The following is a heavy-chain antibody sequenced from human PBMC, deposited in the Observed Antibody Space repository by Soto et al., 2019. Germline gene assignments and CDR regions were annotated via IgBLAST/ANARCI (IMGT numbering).Heavy chain of an antibody. CDR1: GFTFSSYD. CDR3: ATASGPPY. J-gene: IGHJ4*02. CDR2: ISYDGSNE. Sequence: GGSLRLSCAASGFTFSSYDMHWVRQAPGKGLEWVAVISYDGSNEYFADSVKGRFTISRDNSKNTVYLQMNSLRAEDTAVYYCATASGPPYWGQGALVTGS. V-gene: IGHV3-30*03.